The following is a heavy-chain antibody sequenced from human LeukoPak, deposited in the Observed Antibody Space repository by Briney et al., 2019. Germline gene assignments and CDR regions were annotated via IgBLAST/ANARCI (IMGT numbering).Heavy chain of an antibody. CDR3: ARDDAGIAARPFDN. D-gene: IGHD6-6*01. V-gene: IGHV4-4*09. J-gene: IGHJ4*02. CDR2: IHASGPT. Sequence: PSETLSLTCTVSGGSISTYYWSWIRRPPGKGLEWIAYIHASGPTNYNPSLKSRITISVDTSKNQFSLKLSSVTAADTAVYYCARDDAGIAARPFDNWGQGTLVTVSS. CDR1: GGSISTYY.